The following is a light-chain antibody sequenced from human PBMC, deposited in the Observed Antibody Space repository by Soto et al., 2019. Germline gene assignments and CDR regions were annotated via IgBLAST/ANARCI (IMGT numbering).Light chain of an antibody. V-gene: IGLV2-8*01. CDR2: EVS. J-gene: IGLJ1*01. Sequence: QSALTQPPSASGSPGQSVTISCTGTSSDVGGCKYVSWYQQHPGKAPKLILYEVSTRPSGVPDRFSGSKSGNTASLTVSGLQAEDEADYSCNSYAGSIDVFGTGTKLTVL. CDR3: NSYAGSIDV. CDR1: SSDVGGCKY.